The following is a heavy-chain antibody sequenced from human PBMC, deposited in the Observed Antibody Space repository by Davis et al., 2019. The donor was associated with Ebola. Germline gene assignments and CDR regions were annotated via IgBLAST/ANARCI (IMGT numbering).Heavy chain of an antibody. V-gene: IGHV3-30-3*01. CDR1: GFTFSSYA. CDR3: ARGSGWYTEYYFDY. D-gene: IGHD6-19*01. CDR2: ISYDGSTK. J-gene: IGHJ4*02. Sequence: GGSLRLSCAASGFTFSSYAMYWVRQAPGKGLEWVALISYDGSTKYYADPVKGRFTISRDNSKNTLYLQMNSLREGDTAVYYCARGSGWYTEYYFDYWGQGTLVTVSS.